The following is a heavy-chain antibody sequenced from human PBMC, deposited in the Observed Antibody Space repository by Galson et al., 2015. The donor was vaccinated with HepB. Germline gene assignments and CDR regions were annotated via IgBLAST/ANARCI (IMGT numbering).Heavy chain of an antibody. V-gene: IGHV3-48*01. CDR2: IDSSSTII. D-gene: IGHD3-10*01. CDR1: GFTFSSYK. Sequence: SLRLSCAASGFTFSSYKMNWVRQAPEKGLEWISYIDSSSTIIYYADSVKGRFTISRDNAKNSLYLQMNSLRAEDTGIYYCARDRGGSGSHLSYFYDMDVWGQGTTVTVSS. J-gene: IGHJ6*02. CDR3: ARDRGGSGSHLSYFYDMDV.